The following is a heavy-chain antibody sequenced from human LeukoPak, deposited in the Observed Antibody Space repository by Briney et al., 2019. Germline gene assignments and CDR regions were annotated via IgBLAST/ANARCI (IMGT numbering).Heavy chain of an antibody. CDR1: GGSFSGYY. CDR2: INHSGST. CDR3: ARGSLNCTNVVSYTNWFDP. J-gene: IGHJ5*02. Sequence: SETLSLTCAVYGGSFSGYYWSWVRQPPGKGLEWIGEINHSGSTNYNPSLKSRVTISLDTSKNQFSLKLSSVTAADTAVYYCARGSLNCTNVVSYTNWFDPWGQGTLVTVSS. D-gene: IGHD2-8*01. V-gene: IGHV4-34*01.